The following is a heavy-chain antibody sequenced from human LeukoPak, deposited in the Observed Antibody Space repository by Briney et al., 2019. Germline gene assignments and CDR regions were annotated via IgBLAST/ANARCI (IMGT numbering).Heavy chain of an antibody. CDR3: AKTGELERRVADAFDI. J-gene: IGHJ3*02. CDR2: ISGSGGST. Sequence: GGSLRLSCAASGFTFSSYAMSWVRQAPGKGLEWASAISGSGGSTYYADSVKGRFTISRDNSKNTLYLQMNSLRAEDTAVYYCAKTGELERRVADAFDIWGQGTMVTVSS. V-gene: IGHV3-23*01. D-gene: IGHD1-1*01. CDR1: GFTFSSYA.